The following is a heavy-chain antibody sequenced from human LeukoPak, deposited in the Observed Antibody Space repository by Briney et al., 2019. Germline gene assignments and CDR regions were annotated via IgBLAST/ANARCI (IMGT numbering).Heavy chain of an antibody. V-gene: IGHV3-33*06. CDR2: IWYDGSNK. J-gene: IGHJ4*02. D-gene: IGHD5-24*01. Sequence: GGSLRLSCSASGFTFSSYGMHWVRQAQGKGLEWEAVIWYDGSNKYYADSVKGRFTISRDNSKNTLYLQMNSLRAEDTAVYYCAKGDGYPDYFDYWGQGTLVTVSS. CDR3: AKGDGYPDYFDY. CDR1: GFTFSSYG.